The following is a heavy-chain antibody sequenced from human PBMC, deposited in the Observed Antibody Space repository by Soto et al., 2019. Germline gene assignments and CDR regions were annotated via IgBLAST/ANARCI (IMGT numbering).Heavy chain of an antibody. CDR3: AGYSYGHFEY. CDR1: GYTFSSCT. J-gene: IGHJ4*02. D-gene: IGHD5-18*01. Sequence: PGGSLRLSCAASGYTFSSCTMNWVRQAPGKGLEWVSYISSSSSTMYYADSVKGRFTISRDNARNSLYLQLNSVRDEDTAVYYCAGYSYGHFEYWGQGTLVTVSS. V-gene: IGHV3-48*02. CDR2: ISSSSSTM.